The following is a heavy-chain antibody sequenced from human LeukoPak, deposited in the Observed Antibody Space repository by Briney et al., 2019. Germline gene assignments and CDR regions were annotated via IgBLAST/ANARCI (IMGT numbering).Heavy chain of an antibody. CDR3: AKEVNDYVWGSYRYSGDAFDI. CDR1: GFMFSGYY. J-gene: IGHJ3*02. V-gene: IGHV3-11*01. CDR2: ISDSGTTV. D-gene: IGHD3-16*02. Sequence: GGSLRLSCAASGFMFSGYYMSWIRQAPGKGLEWVAYISDSGTTVDYVDSVKGRFTISRDNAKNSLYLQMNSLRVEDTAVYYCAKEVNDYVWGSYRYSGDAFDIWGQGTMVTVSS.